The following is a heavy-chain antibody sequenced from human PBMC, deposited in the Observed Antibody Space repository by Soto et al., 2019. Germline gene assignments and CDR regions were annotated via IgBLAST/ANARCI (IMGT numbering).Heavy chain of an antibody. Sequence: QVQLVESGGGVVQPGRSLRLSCAASGFTISSYGMHWVRQAPGKGLEWVAVISYDGSNKYYADSVKGRFTISRDNSKNTLYLQMNSLRAEDTAVYYCAKDGDYGDWYFDLWGRGTLVTVSS. CDR3: AKDGDYGDWYFDL. CDR1: GFTISSYG. CDR2: ISYDGSNK. V-gene: IGHV3-30*18. J-gene: IGHJ2*01. D-gene: IGHD4-17*01.